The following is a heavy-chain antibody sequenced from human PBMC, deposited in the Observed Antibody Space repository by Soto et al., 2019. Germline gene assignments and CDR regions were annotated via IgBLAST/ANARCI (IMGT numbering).Heavy chain of an antibody. CDR1: GGTFSSYA. CDR3: ARCIAVAGTVFYYYGMDV. CDR2: IIPIFGTA. V-gene: IGHV1-69*13. J-gene: IGHJ6*02. D-gene: IGHD6-19*01. Sequence: ASVKVYCKASGGTFSSYAISWLRQSPGQGLEWMGGIIPIFGTANYAQKFQGRVTITADESTSTAYMELSSLRSEDTAVYYCARCIAVAGTVFYYYGMDVWGQGTTVTVSS.